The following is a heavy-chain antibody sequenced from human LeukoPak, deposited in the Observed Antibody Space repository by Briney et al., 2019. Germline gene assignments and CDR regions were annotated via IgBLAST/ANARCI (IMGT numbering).Heavy chain of an antibody. Sequence: ASVEVSCKASGYTFTSYGISWVRQAPGQGLEWMGWISAYNGNTNYAQKLQGRVTMTTDTSTSTAYMELRSLRSDDTAVYYCARVDPRYCSGGSCSRFDPWGQGTLVTVSS. CDR3: ARVDPRYCSGGSCSRFDP. CDR1: GYTFTSYG. D-gene: IGHD2-15*01. V-gene: IGHV1-18*04. J-gene: IGHJ5*02. CDR2: ISAYNGNT.